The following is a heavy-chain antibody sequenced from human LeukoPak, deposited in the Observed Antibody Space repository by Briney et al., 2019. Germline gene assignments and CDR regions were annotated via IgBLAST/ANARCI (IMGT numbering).Heavy chain of an antibody. CDR3: ARGQDIVLMVYATHLYFDY. J-gene: IGHJ4*02. Sequence: GASVKVSCKASGYTFTSYYMHWVRQAPGQGLEWMGIINPSGGSTSYAQKFQGRVTMTRDTSTSTVYMVLSSLRSEDTAVYYCARGQDIVLMVYATHLYFDYWGQGTLVTVSS. CDR2: INPSGGST. CDR1: GYTFTSYY. D-gene: IGHD2-8*01. V-gene: IGHV1-46*03.